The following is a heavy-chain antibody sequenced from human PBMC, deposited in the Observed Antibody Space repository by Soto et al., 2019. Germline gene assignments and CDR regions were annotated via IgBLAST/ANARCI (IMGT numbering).Heavy chain of an antibody. CDR3: AASSWIPSYFDY. J-gene: IGHJ4*02. CDR1: GGFLSESY. CDR2: INHVGGT. V-gene: IGHV4-34*01. D-gene: IGHD6-13*01. Sequence: SETLSLTCAVYGGFLSESYWTWVRQPPGKGLEWIGEINHVGGTNYNPSLKSRVTMSVDTSQNQFSLRLISVTAEDTAVYYCAASSWIPSYFDYWGQGTLVTVSS.